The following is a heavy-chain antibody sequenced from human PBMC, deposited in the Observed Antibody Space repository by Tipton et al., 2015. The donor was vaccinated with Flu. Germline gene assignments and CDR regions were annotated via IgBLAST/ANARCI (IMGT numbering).Heavy chain of an antibody. D-gene: IGHD3-10*01. J-gene: IGHJ4*02. CDR2: IYNSGST. CDR1: GGSISSRSYY. Sequence: TLSLTCTVSGGSISSRSYYWGWIRQPPGKGLEWIGNIYNSGSTYYNPSLKSRVTISIDTSKNQFSLRLSFVTAADTAVYYCARDRGIGAYTFDYWGQGTLVTVAS. CDR3: ARDRGIGAYTFDY. V-gene: IGHV4-39*07.